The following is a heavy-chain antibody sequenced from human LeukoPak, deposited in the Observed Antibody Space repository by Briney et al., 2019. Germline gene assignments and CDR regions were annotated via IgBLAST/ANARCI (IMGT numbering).Heavy chain of an antibody. D-gene: IGHD3-9*01. Sequence: ASVKVSCKVSGYTFTDYYMHWVQQAPGKGLEWMGLIDHEDGETIYAEKFQGRVTIIADTSTNTAYMVQSSLTYEDAAVYYCPPLVLADYWGQGTLVTVSS. CDR2: IDHEDGET. J-gene: IGHJ4*02. CDR1: GYTFTDYY. V-gene: IGHV1-69-2*01. CDR3: PPLVLADY.